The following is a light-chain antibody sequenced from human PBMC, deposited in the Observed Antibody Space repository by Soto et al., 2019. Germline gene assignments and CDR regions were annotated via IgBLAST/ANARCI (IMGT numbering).Light chain of an antibody. CDR3: LQDHDDSWT. CDR2: AAS. Sequence: QMTQYPSSLSASVGDRVTITCRASQGISSYLAWYQQKPGKAPTLLIYAASNLQSGVPSRFRGSRSGTEFTLTVSSLQPEDFATYYCLQDHDDSWTFGQGTKVDIK. CDR1: QGISSY. J-gene: IGKJ1*01. V-gene: IGKV1-6*01.